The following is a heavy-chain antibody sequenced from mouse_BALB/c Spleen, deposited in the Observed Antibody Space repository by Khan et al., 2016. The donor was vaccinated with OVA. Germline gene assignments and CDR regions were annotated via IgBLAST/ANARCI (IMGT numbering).Heavy chain of an antibody. V-gene: IGHV1S29*02. J-gene: IGHJ3*01. D-gene: IGHD1-2*01. Sequence: VQLQQPGPEVVKPGASVKISCKASGYTFTDYNMDWVKQRHGKSLEWIGYFYPNSGGSGYNQKFKTKATLTVDISSSTAYMDLRRLTSEDSADYYSMRSGYGSIAIWGQGTRVTVSA. CDR3: MRSGYGSIAI. CDR2: FYPNSGGS. CDR1: GYTFTDYN.